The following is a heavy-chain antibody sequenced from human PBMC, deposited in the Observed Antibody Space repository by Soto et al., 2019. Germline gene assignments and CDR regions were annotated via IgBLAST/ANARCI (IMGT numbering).Heavy chain of an antibody. D-gene: IGHD6-19*01. CDR3: ARERGSSGWYMGDAFDI. CDR2: IYSGGST. CDR1: GFTVSSNY. V-gene: IGHV3-66*01. J-gene: IGHJ3*02. Sequence: GGSLRLSCAASGFTVSSNYMSWVRQAPGKGLEWVSVIYSGGSTYYADSVKGRFTISRDNSKNTLYLQMNSLRDEDTAVYYCARERGSSGWYMGDAFDIWGQGTMVTVSS.